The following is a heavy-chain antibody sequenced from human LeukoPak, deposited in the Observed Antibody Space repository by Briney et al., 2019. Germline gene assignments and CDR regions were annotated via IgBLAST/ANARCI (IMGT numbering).Heavy chain of an antibody. CDR2: ISGSGGST. CDR1: GFTFSSYA. Sequence: GGSLRLSCAASGFTFSSYAMSWVRQAPGKGLEWVSAISGSGGSTYYADSVKGRFTISRDNSKNTLYLQMNSLRAEDTAVYYCAKERGDFWSGCYAWDEKDVWGQGTTVTVSS. J-gene: IGHJ6*02. V-gene: IGHV3-23*01. D-gene: IGHD3-3*01. CDR3: AKERGDFWSGCYAWDEKDV.